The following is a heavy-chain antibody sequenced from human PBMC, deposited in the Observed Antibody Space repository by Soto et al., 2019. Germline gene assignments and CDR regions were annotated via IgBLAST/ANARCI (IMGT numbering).Heavy chain of an antibody. CDR3: ARPDLAYYYYMDV. V-gene: IGHV3-21*01. CDR2: ISSSSSYI. Sequence: GGSLRLSCAASGFTFSSYSMNWVRQAPGKGLEWVSSISSSSSYIYYADSVKGRFTISRDNAKNSLYLQMNSLRAEDTAVYYCARPDLAYYYYMDVWGKGTTVTVSS. D-gene: IGHD2-21*01. CDR1: GFTFSSYS. J-gene: IGHJ6*03.